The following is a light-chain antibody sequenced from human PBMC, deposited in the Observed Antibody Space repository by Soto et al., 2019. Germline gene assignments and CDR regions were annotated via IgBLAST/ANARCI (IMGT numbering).Light chain of an antibody. CDR2: DAS. CDR1: QSVGSS. V-gene: IGKV3-11*01. CDR3: QHLSDWIT. J-gene: IGKJ5*01. Sequence: EIVLTQSPATLSLSPGERSTLSCRASQSVGSSLAWYQQKPGQAPRLLIYDASNRATGIPARFSGSGSGTDFTLTISSLEPEDFAVYYCQHLSDWITFGQGTRLDIK.